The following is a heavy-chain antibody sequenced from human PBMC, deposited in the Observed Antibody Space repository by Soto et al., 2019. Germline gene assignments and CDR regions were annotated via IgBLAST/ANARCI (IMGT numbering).Heavy chain of an antibody. D-gene: IGHD3-22*01. V-gene: IGHV1-3*01. CDR1: GYTFTSYA. CDR3: ARDPNYYDSSGYYYVQGYFDY. Sequence: GASVKVSCKASGYTFTSYAMHWVRQAPGQRLEWMGWINAGNGNTKYSQKFQGRVTITRDTSASTAYMELSSLRSEDTAVYYCARDPNYYDSSGYYYVQGYFDYWGQGTLVTVSS. CDR2: INAGNGNT. J-gene: IGHJ4*02.